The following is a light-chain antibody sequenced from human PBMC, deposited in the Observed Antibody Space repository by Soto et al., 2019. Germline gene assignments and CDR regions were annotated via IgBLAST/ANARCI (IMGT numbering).Light chain of an antibody. J-gene: IGLJ1*01. V-gene: IGLV2-14*01. CDR1: NSDVGDYNY. Sequence: LTQPASVSGSPGQSITISCTGTNSDVGDYNYVSWYQQHPGKAPKLIIYEVSNRPSGISDRFSASKSGNTASLTISGLQAEDEADYYCSSYTYSNTRVFGTGTKVTAL. CDR3: SSYTYSNTRV. CDR2: EVS.